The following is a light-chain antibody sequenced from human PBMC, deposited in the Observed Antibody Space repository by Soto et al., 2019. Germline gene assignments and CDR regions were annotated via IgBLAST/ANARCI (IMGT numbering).Light chain of an antibody. V-gene: IGKV1-39*01. J-gene: IGKJ1*01. Sequence: DIQMTQSPSSLSASVGDRVTITCRASQSISRDLNWYQQKPGKAPKLLMYATSSLQSGVPSRFSGSGSGTDFTLTISSLQPEDSATYYCQQSYSSPRTFGQGTKVEIK. CDR3: QQSYSSPRT. CDR1: QSISRD. CDR2: ATS.